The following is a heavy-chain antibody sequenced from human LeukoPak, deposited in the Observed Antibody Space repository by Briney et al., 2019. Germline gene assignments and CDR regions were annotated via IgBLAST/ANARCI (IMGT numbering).Heavy chain of an antibody. CDR1: GFTFSSYG. V-gene: IGHV3-30*18. CDR2: ISYDGSNK. J-gene: IGHJ4*02. CDR3: AKDLRLRGAKPMRSGGSDY. D-gene: IGHD3-10*01. Sequence: TGGSLRLSCAASGFTFSSYGMHWVRQAPGKGLEWVAVISYDGSNKYFADSVKGRFTISRDNSKNTLYLQMNSLRAEDTAVYYCAKDLRLRGAKPMRSGGSDYWGQGTLVSVSS.